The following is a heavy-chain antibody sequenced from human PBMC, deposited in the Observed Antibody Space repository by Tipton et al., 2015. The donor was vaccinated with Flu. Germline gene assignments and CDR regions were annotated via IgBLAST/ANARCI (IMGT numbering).Heavy chain of an antibody. Sequence: TLSLTCVVYGESFRGSYWSWIRQPPGKGLEWIGNIYHSGSPYYNPSLKSRVTISVDTSKNQFSLKLSSVTAADTAVYYCARHVNWGSGYDHCGQGTLVTVSS. V-gene: IGHV4-34*01. D-gene: IGHD7-27*01. CDR1: GESFRGSY. J-gene: IGHJ4*02. CDR3: ARHVNWGSGYDH. CDR2: IYHSGSP.